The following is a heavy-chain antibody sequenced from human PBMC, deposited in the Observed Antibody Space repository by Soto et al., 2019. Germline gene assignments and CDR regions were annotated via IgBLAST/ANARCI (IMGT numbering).Heavy chain of an antibody. J-gene: IGHJ5*02. V-gene: IGHV1-2*04. D-gene: IGHD6-6*01. CDR1: GYTFTGYY. CDR3: ARDLDSSSGWFDP. CDR2: INPNSGGT. Sequence: QVQLVQSGAEVKKPGASVKVSCKASGYTFTGYYMHWVRQAPGQGLEWMGWINPNSGGTNYAQKFQGWVTMTRDTSISPAYMELSRLRSDGTAVYYCARDLDSSSGWFDPWGQGTLVTVSS.